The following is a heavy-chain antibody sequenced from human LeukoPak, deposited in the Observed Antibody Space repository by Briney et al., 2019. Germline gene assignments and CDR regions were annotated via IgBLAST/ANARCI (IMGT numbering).Heavy chain of an antibody. V-gene: IGHV3-33*06. J-gene: IGHJ4*02. Sequence: QPGRSLRLSCAASGFTFSLYGMHWVRQALGKGLEWVALISNDGSKTYYADSVKGRFTISRDNSKNTVYLQVSSLRADDTAVYYCAKDSRGANFFGDFDYWGQGTLVTVSS. CDR3: AKDSRGANFFGDFDY. CDR2: ISNDGSKT. D-gene: IGHD3-10*01. CDR1: GFTFSLYG.